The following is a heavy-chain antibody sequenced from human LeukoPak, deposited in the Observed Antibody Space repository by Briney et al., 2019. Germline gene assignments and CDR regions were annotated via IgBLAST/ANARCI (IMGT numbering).Heavy chain of an antibody. J-gene: IGHJ4*02. D-gene: IGHD3-10*01. CDR2: ITGPGEGA. Sequence: GGSLRLSCAASGFSFSDFAMSWVRQAPGKGLEWVSAITGPGEGAFYADSVRGRFTISRDNSKNTLYLQMNSLRAEDTAVYYCAKRIYGWFQFDYWGQGTLVTVSS. CDR3: AKRIYGWFQFDY. V-gene: IGHV3-23*01. CDR1: GFSFSDFA.